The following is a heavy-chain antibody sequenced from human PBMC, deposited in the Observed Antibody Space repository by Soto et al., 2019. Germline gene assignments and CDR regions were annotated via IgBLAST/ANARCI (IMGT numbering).Heavy chain of an antibody. CDR2: ISYDGSNK. CDR3: ARDRVGYYDFWSGYYRAYYYYGMDV. J-gene: IGHJ6*02. CDR1: GFTFSSYA. Sequence: GGSLILSCAASGFTFSSYAMHWVSPAPGKGLEWVAVISYDGSNKYYADSVKGRFTISRDNSKNTLYLQMNSLRAEDTAVYYCARDRVGYYDFWSGYYRAYYYYGMDVWGQGTTVTVSS. D-gene: IGHD3-3*01. V-gene: IGHV3-30-3*01.